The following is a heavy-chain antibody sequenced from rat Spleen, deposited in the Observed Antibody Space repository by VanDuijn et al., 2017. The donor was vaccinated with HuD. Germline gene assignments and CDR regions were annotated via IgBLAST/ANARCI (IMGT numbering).Heavy chain of an antibody. CDR1: GFTFSNSY. V-gene: IGHV5-27*01. Sequence: EVQLVESDGGLVQPGRSLKLSCAASGFTFSNSYMAWVRQALTKGLEWVASISTGGDNSYYRDSVKGRFTISSDNAKSTLYLQMDSLRSEDTATYYCTTARNVPSYWYFDFWGPGTMVTVSS. J-gene: IGHJ1*01. D-gene: IGHD1-12*01. CDR3: TTARNVPSYWYFDF. CDR2: ISTGGDNS.